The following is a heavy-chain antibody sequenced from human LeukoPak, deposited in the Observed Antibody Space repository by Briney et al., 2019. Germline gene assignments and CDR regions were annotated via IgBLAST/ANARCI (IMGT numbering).Heavy chain of an antibody. CDR2: INPNSGGT. D-gene: IGHD5-18*01. CDR1: GYTFTGYY. V-gene: IGHV1-2*02. CDR3: ARDRSPYSYGIDYFDY. J-gene: IGHJ4*02. Sequence: ASVKVSCKASGYTFTGYYMHWVRQAPGQGPEWMGWINPNSGGTNYAQKFQGRVTMTRDTSISTAYMELSRLRSDDTAVYYCARDRSPYSYGIDYFDYWGQGTLVTVSS.